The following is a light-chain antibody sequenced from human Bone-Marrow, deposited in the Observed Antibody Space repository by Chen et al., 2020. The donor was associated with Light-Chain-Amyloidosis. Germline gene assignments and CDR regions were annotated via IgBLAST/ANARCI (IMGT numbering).Light chain of an antibody. CDR2: WAS. CDR3: QQYYSTPHT. V-gene: IGKV4-1*01. J-gene: IGKJ2*01. Sequence: PSPSPPAVVLGQRGTINCKSSQSVLYSSRNKNYLAWYQQRPGQPPKLLIYWASTRESGVPDRVSGSGSGTDFTLTISSLQAEDVALYYCQQYYSTPHTFGQGTRLEIK. CDR1: QSVLYSSRNKNY.